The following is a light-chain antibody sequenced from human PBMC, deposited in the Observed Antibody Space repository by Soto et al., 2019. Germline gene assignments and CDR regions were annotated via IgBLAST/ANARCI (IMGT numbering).Light chain of an antibody. Sequence: QASQDITLYLNWYQHKAGKAPNLLIHDVSTLETGVPARFSGRGSGTIFTLTIFNLQPEDVATYYCQQYDSRPNTLGQGTKADIK. CDR3: QQYDSRPNT. CDR2: DVS. CDR1: QDITLY. V-gene: IGKV1-33*01. J-gene: IGKJ2*01.